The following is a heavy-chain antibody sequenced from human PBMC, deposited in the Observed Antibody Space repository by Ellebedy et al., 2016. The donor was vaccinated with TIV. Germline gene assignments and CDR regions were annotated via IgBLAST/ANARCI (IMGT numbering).Heavy chain of an antibody. Sequence: GESLKISCAASFFTFSRYSMTCVRQAPGKGLEWVSYLSSSSSTIYYAYSVKGRFTISRDNAKNSLYLQMNSLRAEDTAVYYCAKDTGYSSGWINWFDPWGQGTLVTVSS. J-gene: IGHJ5*02. CDR2: LSSSSSTI. CDR3: AKDTGYSSGWINWFDP. CDR1: FFTFSRYS. V-gene: IGHV3-48*01. D-gene: IGHD6-19*01.